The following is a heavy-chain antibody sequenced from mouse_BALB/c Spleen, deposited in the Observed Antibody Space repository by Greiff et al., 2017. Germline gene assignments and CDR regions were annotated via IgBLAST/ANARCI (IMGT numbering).Heavy chain of an antibody. CDR1: GYTFTNYW. Sequence: VKLQESGAELVRPGTSVKISCKASGYTFTNYWLGWVKQRPGHGLEWIGDIYPGGGYTNYNEKFKGKATLTADTSSSTTYMQLSSLTSEDSAVYFCARTWTMVAEHSFDYWGQGTLVTVSA. CDR3: ARTWTMVAEHSFDY. V-gene: IGHV1-63*02. CDR2: IYPGGGYT. D-gene: IGHD2-2*01. J-gene: IGHJ3*01.